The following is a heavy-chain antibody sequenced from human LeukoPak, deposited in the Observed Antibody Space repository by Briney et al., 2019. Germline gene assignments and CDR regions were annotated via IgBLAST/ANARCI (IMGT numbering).Heavy chain of an antibody. J-gene: IGHJ4*02. CDR3: ATGAYCDH. CDR1: GFTFSTYG. CDR2: IGDTGDST. V-gene: IGHV3-23*01. Sequence: GGSLRLSCAASGFTFSTYGMTWVRQAPGKGLEWVSTIGDTGDSTYYVDSVKGRFTISRDNSESTLYLQMNGLRAEDTAIYFCATGAYCDHWGQGTLVTVSS.